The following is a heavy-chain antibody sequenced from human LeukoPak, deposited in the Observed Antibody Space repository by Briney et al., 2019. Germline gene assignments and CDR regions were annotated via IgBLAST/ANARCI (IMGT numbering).Heavy chain of an antibody. V-gene: IGHV1-8*01. J-gene: IGHJ4*02. CDR2: MNPNSGNT. Sequence: ASVKVSCKASRYTFTSYDINWVRQAAGQGVEWMGWMNPNSGNTGYEQKVQGRVTMTRNTSISTAYMELSSLRSEDTAVYYCAFSGHYYDSSGYYPFDYWGQGTLVTVSS. D-gene: IGHD3-22*01. CDR3: AFSGHYYDSSGYYPFDY. CDR1: RYTFTSYD.